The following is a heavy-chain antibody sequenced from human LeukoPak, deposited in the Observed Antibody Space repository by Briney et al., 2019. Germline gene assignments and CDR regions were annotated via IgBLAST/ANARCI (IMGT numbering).Heavy chain of an antibody. J-gene: IGHJ3*02. D-gene: IGHD5-18*01. CDR3: ARGWDTAKSAFDI. Sequence: SVKVSCKASGGTFSSYAISWVRQAPGQGLEWMGRIIPIFGIANYAQKFQGRVTITADKSTSTAYMELSSLRSEDTAVYYCARGWDTAKSAFDIWGQGTMVTVSS. V-gene: IGHV1-69*04. CDR2: IIPIFGIA. CDR1: GGTFSSYA.